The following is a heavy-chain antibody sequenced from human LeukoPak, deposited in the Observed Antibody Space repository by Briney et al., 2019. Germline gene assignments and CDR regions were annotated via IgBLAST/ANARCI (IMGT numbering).Heavy chain of an antibody. D-gene: IGHD4-23*01. V-gene: IGHV3-7*01. Sequence: VRXXPXKGLEWVAKIKQGGSEKHYVDSVKARFTISRDNPKNSVYLQMNPLRAEDTAVYYCARYIETPRRDLDYWGQGTLVTVSS. J-gene: IGHJ4*02. CDR2: IKQGGSEK. CDR3: ARYIETPRRDLDY.